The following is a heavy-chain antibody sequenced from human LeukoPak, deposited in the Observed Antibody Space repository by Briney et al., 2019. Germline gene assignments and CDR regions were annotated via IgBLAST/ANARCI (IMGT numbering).Heavy chain of an antibody. CDR3: ARGFGGVPPRWFDP. J-gene: IGHJ5*02. V-gene: IGHV3-48*03. Sequence: PGGSLRLSCAASGFTFSSYEMNWVRQAPGKGLEWVSFINSRGSTIYYVDSVKGRFTISRDNAKNSLYLQMNSLRAEDTAVYYCARGFGGVPPRWFDPWGQGTLVTVSS. CDR2: INSRGSTI. D-gene: IGHD2-8*01. CDR1: GFTFSSYE.